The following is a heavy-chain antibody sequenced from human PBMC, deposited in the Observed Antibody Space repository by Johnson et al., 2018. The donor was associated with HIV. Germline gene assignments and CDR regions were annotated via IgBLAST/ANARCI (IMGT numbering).Heavy chain of an antibody. CDR1: AFTFSSYV. Sequence: VQVVESGGGVVQPGRSLRLSCGASAFTFSSYVMHWVRQATGKGLEWVSAIGTAGDTYYPGSVKGRFTISRENAKNSLYLQMNSLRAGDTAVYYCARVWEGAFDIWGQGTMVTVSS. D-gene: IGHD1-26*01. CDR2: IGTAGDT. J-gene: IGHJ3*02. V-gene: IGHV3-13*01. CDR3: ARVWEGAFDI.